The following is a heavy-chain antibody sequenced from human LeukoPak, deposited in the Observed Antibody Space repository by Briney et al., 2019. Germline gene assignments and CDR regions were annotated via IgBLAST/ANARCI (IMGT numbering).Heavy chain of an antibody. CDR3: ARVLRGYSGYDSHFDY. V-gene: IGHV4-34*01. D-gene: IGHD5-12*01. J-gene: IGHJ4*02. Sequence: PSETLSLTCAVYGGSFSGYYWSWIRQPPGKGLGWIGEINHSGSTNYNPSLKSRVTISVDTSKNQFSLKLSSVTAADTAVYYCARVLRGYSGYDSHFDYWGQGTLVTVSS. CDR1: GGSFSGYY. CDR2: INHSGST.